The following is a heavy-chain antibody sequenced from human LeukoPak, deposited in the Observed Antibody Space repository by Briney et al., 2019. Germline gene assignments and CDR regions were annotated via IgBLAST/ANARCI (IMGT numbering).Heavy chain of an antibody. CDR3: ARDRSGYTFDY. J-gene: IGHJ4*02. CDR1: GFTFSSYE. Sequence: PGGSLRLSCAASGFTFSSYEMNWVRQAPGKGLEWVSYISSSGSTIYYADSVKGRFTISRDNAKNSLYLQMNSLRAEDTAVYYCARDRSGYTFDYWGQGTLVTVSS. V-gene: IGHV3-48*03. D-gene: IGHD3-22*01. CDR2: ISSSGSTI.